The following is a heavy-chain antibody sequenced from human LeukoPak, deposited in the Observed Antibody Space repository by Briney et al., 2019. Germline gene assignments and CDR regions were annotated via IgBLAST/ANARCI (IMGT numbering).Heavy chain of an antibody. CDR3: VVANCGDNCSH. CDR1: GFTFSSYW. V-gene: IGHV3-74*01. J-gene: IGHJ4*02. Sequence: PGGSLRLSCAASGFTFSSYWMYWVRQSPGKGLVWVSRLNSDGSSTAYADSVMGRFIISRDNAKNTLYLQMYSLSVEDTAVYYCVVANCGDNCSHWGQGTLVTVSS. D-gene: IGHD2-21*02. CDR2: LNSDGSST.